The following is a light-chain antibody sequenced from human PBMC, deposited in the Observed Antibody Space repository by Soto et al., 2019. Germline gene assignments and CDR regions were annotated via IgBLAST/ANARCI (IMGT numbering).Light chain of an antibody. V-gene: IGKV3-15*01. CDR3: QQYNNWPQT. CDR1: QSVSSSY. Sequence: EMVMTQSPATLSVSPGERATLSCRASQSVSSSYLAWYQQKPGQAPRLLIYGASTRATGIPARFSGSGSGTEFTLTISSLQSEDFAVYYCQQYNNWPQTFGQGTKREIK. J-gene: IGKJ2*01. CDR2: GAS.